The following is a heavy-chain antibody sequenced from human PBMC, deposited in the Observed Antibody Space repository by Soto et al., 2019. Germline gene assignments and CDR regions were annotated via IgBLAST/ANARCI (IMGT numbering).Heavy chain of an antibody. CDR2: IYPGDSDN. CDR1: GYLFASYC. CDR3: ARPPHCSGGSCYGY. D-gene: IGHD2-15*01. Sequence: ESLKIYFKGSGYLFASYCIVRVRQMPGKGLEWMGIIYPGDSDNRYSPSFQGQVTISADKSIRTAYLHWSSLRASDTAMYYCARPPHCSGGSCYGYWGQGTLVTVSS. J-gene: IGHJ4*02. V-gene: IGHV5-51*01.